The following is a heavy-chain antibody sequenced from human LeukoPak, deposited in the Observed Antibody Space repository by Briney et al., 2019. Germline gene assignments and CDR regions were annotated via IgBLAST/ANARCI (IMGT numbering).Heavy chain of an antibody. J-gene: IGHJ5*02. CDR2: IYYSGST. CDR1: GYSISSGYY. V-gene: IGHV4-38-2*01. D-gene: IGHD4-11*01. CDR3: ARVDYSNYGWFDP. Sequence: SETLSLTCAVSGYSISSGYYWGWIRQPPGKGLEWIGSIYYSGSTYYNPSLKSRVTISVDTSKNQFSLKLSSVTAADTAVYYCARVDYSNYGWFDPWGQGTLVTVSS.